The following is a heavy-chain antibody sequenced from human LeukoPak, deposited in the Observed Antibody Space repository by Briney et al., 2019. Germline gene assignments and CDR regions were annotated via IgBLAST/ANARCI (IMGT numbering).Heavy chain of an antibody. CDR2: IMTDGSST. CDR3: ARDQGYSSYGD. V-gene: IGHV3-74*01. J-gene: IGHJ4*02. Sequence: PGGSLRLSCAASGFTFSNYSMHWVRQVPGKGLVWVSRIMTDGSSTNYADSVKGRFPISRDNAKNTLYLQMNSLRAEDTAVYYCARDQGYSSYGDWGQGTLVTVSS. D-gene: IGHD5-18*01. CDR1: GFTFSNYS.